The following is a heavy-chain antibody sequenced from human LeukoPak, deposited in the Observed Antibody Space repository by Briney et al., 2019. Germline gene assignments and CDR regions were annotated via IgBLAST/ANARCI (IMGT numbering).Heavy chain of an antibody. J-gene: IGHJ5*02. V-gene: IGHV3-30*18. Sequence: GGSLRLSCAASGFTFSSYGMHWVRQAPGKGLDWVAVISYDGSNKYYADSVKGRFTISRDNSKNTLYLQMNSLRAEDTAVYYCAKVPYYDSSGYFPWGQGTLVTVSS. CDR3: AKVPYYDSSGYFP. CDR2: ISYDGSNK. CDR1: GFTFSSYG. D-gene: IGHD3-22*01.